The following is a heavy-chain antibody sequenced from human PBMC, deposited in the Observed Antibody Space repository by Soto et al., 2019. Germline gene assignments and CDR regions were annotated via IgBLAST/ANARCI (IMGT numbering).Heavy chain of an antibody. Sequence: QVQLVQSGAEVKKPGASVKVSCKASGYTFTSYYMHWVRQAPGQGLEWMGIINPSGGSTSYAQKFQGRVTMTRDTSTSTVYMELSSLRSEDTAVYYCARGPSGGITGTLSDYWGQGTLVTVSS. D-gene: IGHD1-20*01. V-gene: IGHV1-46*01. CDR1: GYTFTSYY. J-gene: IGHJ4*02. CDR2: INPSGGST. CDR3: ARGPSGGITGTLSDY.